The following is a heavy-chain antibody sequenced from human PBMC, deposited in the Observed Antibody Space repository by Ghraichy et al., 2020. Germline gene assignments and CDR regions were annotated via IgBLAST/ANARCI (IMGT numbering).Heavy chain of an antibody. CDR2: INGGNGET. J-gene: IGHJ5*02. CDR1: GYNLTRYA. V-gene: IGHV1-3*01. Sequence: ASVKVSCKASGYNLTRYAMHWVRQAPGQRLEWMGRINGGNGETKYSQKFQGRVFITRDTSASIVYMELNSLRSEDTSVYYCARDRRQYDTLTGYSYWFDPWGQGTLVTVSS. D-gene: IGHD3-9*01. CDR3: ARDRRQYDTLTGYSYWFDP.